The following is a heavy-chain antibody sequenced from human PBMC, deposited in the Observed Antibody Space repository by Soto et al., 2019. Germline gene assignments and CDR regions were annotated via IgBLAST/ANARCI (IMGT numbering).Heavy chain of an antibody. CDR1: GGSFSDDASSSDWY. J-gene: IGHJ1*01. CDR2: IDRSGRT. CDR3: ARSPGYYYDSSGYPIEYFQH. Sequence: PSETLSLTCAVYGGSFSDDASSSDWYWNWIRQSPGKGLEWIGEIDRSGRTKYNPSLKSRVSISVDTSKNQFSLKLSSVTAADTAVYYCARSPGYYYDSSGYPIEYFQHWGQGTLVTVSS. V-gene: IGHV4-34*01. D-gene: IGHD3-22*01.